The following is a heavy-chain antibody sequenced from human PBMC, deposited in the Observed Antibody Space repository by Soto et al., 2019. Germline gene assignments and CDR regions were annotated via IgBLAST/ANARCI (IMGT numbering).Heavy chain of an antibody. CDR3: ARGRLISLYYFDY. J-gene: IGHJ4*02. CDR2: ISSSSSTI. Sequence: GGSLRLSCAASGFTFSTYSMNWVRQAPGKGLEWVSYISSSSSTIYYADSVKGRFTISRDNARDSLYLQMNSLRDEDTAVYYCARGRLISLYYFDYWGQGTLVTVSS. V-gene: IGHV3-48*02. D-gene: IGHD2-15*01. CDR1: GFTFSTYS.